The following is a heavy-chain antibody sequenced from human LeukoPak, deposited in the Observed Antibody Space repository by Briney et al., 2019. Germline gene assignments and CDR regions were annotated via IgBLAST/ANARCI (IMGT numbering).Heavy chain of an antibody. CDR2: ISYDGSNK. D-gene: IGHD5-12*01. Sequence: PGGSLRLSCAASGFTVSSNYMSWVRQAPGKGLEWVAVISYDGSNKYYADSVKGRFTISRDNSKNTLYLQMNSLRAEDTAVYYCARNENSGWGYFDYWGQGTLVTVSS. CDR3: ARNENSGWGYFDY. CDR1: GFTVSSNY. J-gene: IGHJ4*02. V-gene: IGHV3-30*03.